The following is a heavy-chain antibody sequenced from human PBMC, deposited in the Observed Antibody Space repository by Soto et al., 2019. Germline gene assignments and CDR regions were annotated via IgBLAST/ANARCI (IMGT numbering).Heavy chain of an antibody. D-gene: IGHD3-16*01. V-gene: IGHV3-15*07. CDR2: IKSKTDGGTT. CDR3: PTVWGSGWDFDL. Sequence: EVQLVESGGGLVKPGGSLRLSCAASGFTFSNAWMNWVRQAPGKGLEWVGRIKSKTDGGTTDYAAPVKGRFTISRDDSKNTLYLQTNSIKTADTAVYYCPTVWGSGWDFDLWGRGTLVTVSS. CDR1: GFTFSNAW. J-gene: IGHJ2*01.